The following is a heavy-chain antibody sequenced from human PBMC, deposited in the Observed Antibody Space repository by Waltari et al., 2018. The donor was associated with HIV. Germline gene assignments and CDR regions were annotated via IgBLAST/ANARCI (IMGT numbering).Heavy chain of an antibody. CDR1: GGSISSSSYY. Sequence: QLQLQESGPGLVKPSETLSLTCTVSGGSISSSSYYWGWIRQPPGKGLEWIGSIYYSGSTYYNPSLQIRVTISVDTSKNQFSLKLSSVTAADTALYYCAPLTTVTTATSSNWFDPWGQGTLVTVSS. CDR3: APLTTVTTATSSNWFDP. J-gene: IGHJ5*02. V-gene: IGHV4-39*07. D-gene: IGHD4-17*01. CDR2: IYYSGST.